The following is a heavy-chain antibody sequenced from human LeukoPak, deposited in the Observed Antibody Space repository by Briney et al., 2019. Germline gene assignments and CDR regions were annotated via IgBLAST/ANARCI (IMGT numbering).Heavy chain of an antibody. Sequence: PGRSLRLSCAASGFTLSSYAMHWVRQAPSKGLEWVAVISYDGSNKYYADSVKGRFTISRDNSKNTLYLQMNGLRAEDTAVYYCARGSPAAVDDAFDIWGQGTMVTVSS. V-gene: IGHV3-30-3*01. J-gene: IGHJ3*02. D-gene: IGHD2-2*01. CDR3: ARGSPAAVDDAFDI. CDR2: ISYDGSNK. CDR1: GFTLSSYA.